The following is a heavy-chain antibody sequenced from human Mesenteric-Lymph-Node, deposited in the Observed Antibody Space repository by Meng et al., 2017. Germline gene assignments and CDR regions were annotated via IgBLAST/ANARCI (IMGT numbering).Heavy chain of an antibody. CDR1: GGTFSSYA. Sequence: SVKVSCKASGGTFSSYAISWVRQAPGQGLEWMGGIIPIFGTANYAQKFQGRVTITTDESTSTAYTELSSLRSEDTAVYYCARRKSGSYQAFDYWGQGTLVTVSS. CDR3: ARRKSGSYQAFDY. V-gene: IGHV1-69*05. D-gene: IGHD1-26*01. J-gene: IGHJ4*02. CDR2: IIPIFGTA.